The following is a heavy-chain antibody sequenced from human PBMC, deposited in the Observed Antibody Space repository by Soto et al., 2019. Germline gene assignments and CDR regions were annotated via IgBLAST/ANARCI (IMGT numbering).Heavy chain of an antibody. CDR2: ISTFNGKT. V-gene: IGHV1-18*01. D-gene: IGHD1-26*01. CDR3: ARLLTEGATFREDAFDL. J-gene: IGHJ3*01. CDR1: RYTFTSHG. Sequence: QVQLVQSGGDVKTPGDSVKVSCTSSRYTFTSHGIAWVRQAPGQGLEWMGWISTFNGKTDYAQKFQGRVTMTADTLTSTAHMELRSLRSDDTAVYYCARLLTEGATFREDAFDLWGQGTKVIVS.